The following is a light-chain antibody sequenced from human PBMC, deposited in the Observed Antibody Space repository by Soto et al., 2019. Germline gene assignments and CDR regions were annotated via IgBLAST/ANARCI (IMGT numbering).Light chain of an antibody. CDR2: DAS. CDR3: QQANSFPQT. CDR1: QSISSW. V-gene: IGKV1-5*01. J-gene: IGKJ1*01. Sequence: DIQMTQSPSTLSASVGDRVTITCRASQSISSWLAWYQQKPGKAPKLLICDASTLESGVPPRFSGSGSGTEFTLTISSLQPDDFATYYCQQANSFPQTFGQGTKVDIK.